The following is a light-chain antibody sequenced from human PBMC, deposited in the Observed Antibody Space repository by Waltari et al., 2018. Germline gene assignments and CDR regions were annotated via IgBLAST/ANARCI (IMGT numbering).Light chain of an antibody. V-gene: IGLV1-44*01. CDR1: SSNIGGNP. Sequence: QSVLTQPPSASGTPGQRVTISCSGSSSNIGGNPVNWYQQLPGTAPKLLIYNKDQRPSGFPDRFSGSKSGTSASLAISGLQSEDEADYYCAAWDDSRNGPVFGGGTKLPVL. CDR3: AAWDDSRNGPV. CDR2: NKD. J-gene: IGLJ3*02.